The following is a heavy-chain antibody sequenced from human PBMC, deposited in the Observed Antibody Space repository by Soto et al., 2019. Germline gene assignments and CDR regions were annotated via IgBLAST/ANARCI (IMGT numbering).Heavy chain of an antibody. V-gene: IGHV4-39*02. D-gene: IGHD3-22*01. Sequence: SETLSLTCNVSGGSISNAAYYWGWIRQPPGKGLECIGIIYYSGNTYYSPSLKSRVTMSVDTSKNQFSLKLSSVTAAVTAVYYCARDSYYDSSGSSSSAFDISGQGTMVTVSS. J-gene: IGHJ3*02. CDR2: IYYSGNT. CDR3: ARDSYYDSSGSSSSAFDI. CDR1: GGSISNAAYY.